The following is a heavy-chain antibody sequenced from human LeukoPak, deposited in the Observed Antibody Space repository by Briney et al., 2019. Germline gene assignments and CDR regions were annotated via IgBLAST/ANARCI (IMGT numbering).Heavy chain of an antibody. Sequence: SVKVSCKASGGTFSSYAISWVRQAPGQGLEWMGGIIPIFGTANYAQKFQGRVTITTDESTSTAYMELSSLRSEDTAVYYCARAREINYYDSSGYPYYFDYWGQGTLVTVSS. CDR1: GGTFSSYA. J-gene: IGHJ4*02. D-gene: IGHD3-22*01. CDR3: ARAREINYYDSSGYPYYFDY. CDR2: IIPIFGTA. V-gene: IGHV1-69*05.